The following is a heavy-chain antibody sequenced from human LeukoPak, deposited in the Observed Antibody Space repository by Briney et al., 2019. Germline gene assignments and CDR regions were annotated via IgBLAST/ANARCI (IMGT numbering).Heavy chain of an antibody. CDR2: IYYSGST. V-gene: IGHV4-59*08. D-gene: IGHD6-13*01. J-gene: IGHJ4*02. CDR1: GGSISSYY. Sequence: PSETLSLTCTVSGGSISSYYWSWIRQPPGKGLEWMGYIYYSGSTNYNPSLTSRVPISVDTSKNQLSLKLSSVTAADTAVYYCARHWETSSWYVDYWGQGTLVTVSS. CDR3: ARHWETSSWYVDY.